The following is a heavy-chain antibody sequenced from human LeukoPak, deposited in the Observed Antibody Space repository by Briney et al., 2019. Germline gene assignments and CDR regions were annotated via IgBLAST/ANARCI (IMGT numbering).Heavy chain of an antibody. CDR3: ARVGSSGWYVHPTLDY. D-gene: IGHD6-19*01. Sequence: GASVKVSPKASGYTFSGYYIHWVRQAPGRGLEWMSWINPSNGDTNYAQKFQGRVTMTRDTSISTAYMELTRLISDDTAVYYCARVGSSGWYVHPTLDYWGQGTLVTVSS. CDR2: INPSNGDT. J-gene: IGHJ4*02. V-gene: IGHV1-2*02. CDR1: GYTFSGYY.